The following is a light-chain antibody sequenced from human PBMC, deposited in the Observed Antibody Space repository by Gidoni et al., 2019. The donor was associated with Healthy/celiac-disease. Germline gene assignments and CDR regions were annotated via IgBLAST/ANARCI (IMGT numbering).Light chain of an antibody. J-gene: IGKJ3*01. Sequence: EIVLTQSPGTLSLSPGESATLSCRASQSVSSSDLAWYQQKPGQAPRLLIYGASSRATGIPDRFSGSGSGTDFTLTISRLEPEDFAVYYCQQYGSSPPSTFGPGTKVDI. CDR1: QSVSSSD. V-gene: IGKV3-20*01. CDR3: QQYGSSPPST. CDR2: GAS.